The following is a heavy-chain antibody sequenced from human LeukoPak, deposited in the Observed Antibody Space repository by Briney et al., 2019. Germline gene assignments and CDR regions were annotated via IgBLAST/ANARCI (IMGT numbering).Heavy chain of an antibody. V-gene: IGHV3-74*01. CDR1: GFTFSNYW. CDR2: INTDGRIT. Sequence: GGSLRLSCAASGFTFSNYWMHWVRQAPGKGLVWLSRINTDGRITTYADSVKGRFTISRDNAKNTLYLQMNSLRAEDTAVYYCARGGDNDYGDRWGQGTLVTVSS. J-gene: IGHJ4*02. CDR3: ARGGDNDYGDR. D-gene: IGHD4-17*01.